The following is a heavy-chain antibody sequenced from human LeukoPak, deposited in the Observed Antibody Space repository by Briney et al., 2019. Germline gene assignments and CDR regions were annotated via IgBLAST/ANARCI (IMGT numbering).Heavy chain of an antibody. Sequence: GGSLRLSCAASGFTFSSYGMHWVRQAPGKGLEWVAFIRYDGSNKYYADSVKGRFTISRDNSKNTLYLQMNSLRAEDTAVYYCAKVDYDILTAPVDYWGQGTLVTVSS. CDR1: GFTFSSYG. CDR3: AKVDYDILTAPVDY. J-gene: IGHJ4*02. CDR2: IRYDGSNK. D-gene: IGHD3-9*01. V-gene: IGHV3-30*02.